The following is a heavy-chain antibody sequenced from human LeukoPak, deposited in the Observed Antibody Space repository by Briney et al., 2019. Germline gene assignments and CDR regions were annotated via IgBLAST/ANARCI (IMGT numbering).Heavy chain of an antibody. CDR2: IYYSGTT. CDR3: ARGHGSSTSCCLFDY. Sequence: PSETLSLTCTVSGGSISSGDYYWSWIRQPPGKGLEWIGYIYYSGTTYYNPSLKSRLTMSVDTSKNQFSLKLSSVTAADTAVYYCARGHGSSTSCCLFDYWGQGTLVTVSS. D-gene: IGHD2-2*01. CDR1: GGSISSGDYY. J-gene: IGHJ4*02. V-gene: IGHV4-30-4*08.